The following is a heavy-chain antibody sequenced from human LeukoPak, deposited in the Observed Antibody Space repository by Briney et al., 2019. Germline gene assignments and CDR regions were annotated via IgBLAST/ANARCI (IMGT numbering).Heavy chain of an antibody. CDR2: IKHDGSEK. CDR3: ARGGSMIVVTNDY. V-gene: IGHV3-7*01. J-gene: IGHJ4*02. CDR1: GFTFSSYW. Sequence: PGGSLRLSCAASGFTFSSYWMIWVRQAPGKGLEWVASIKHDGSEKYYVDSVKGRFTISRDNVKNSLYLQMNSLRAEDTAVYYCARGGSMIVVTNDYWGQGTLVTVSS. D-gene: IGHD3-22*01.